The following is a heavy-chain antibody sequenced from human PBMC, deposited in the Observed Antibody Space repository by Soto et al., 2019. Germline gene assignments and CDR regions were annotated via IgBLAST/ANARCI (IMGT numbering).Heavy chain of an antibody. D-gene: IGHD3-10*01. CDR1: GNLNVAYV. CDR2: ISAYNGNT. V-gene: IGHV1-18*01. J-gene: IGHJ6*01. Sequence: AVKLSSKASGNLNVAYVLNWVRQAPAQGHEWMGWISAYNGNTKYAQNLQGRVTMTTDASTSTAYMEMRSLRSDDTAVYYCATDLDGSGSYY. CDR3: ATDLDGSGSYY.